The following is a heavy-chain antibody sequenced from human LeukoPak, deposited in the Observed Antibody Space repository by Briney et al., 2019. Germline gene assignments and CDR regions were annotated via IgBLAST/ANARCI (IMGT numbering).Heavy chain of an antibody. V-gene: IGHV3-7*01. CDR1: GFSFSSYW. J-gene: IGHJ4*02. D-gene: IGHD6-19*01. CDR2: VKQDESEK. CDR3: VRDGAGSGWLR. Sequence: GGSLRLSCAGYGFSFSSYWMSWVRQAPGKGLEWVANVKQDESEKYYVDSVKGRFTISRDNAKNSLYLQMNSLRAEDTAVYYCVRDGAGSGWLRWSQGTLVTVSS.